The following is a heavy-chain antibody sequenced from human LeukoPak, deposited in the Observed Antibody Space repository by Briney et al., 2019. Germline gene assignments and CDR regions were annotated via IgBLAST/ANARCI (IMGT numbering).Heavy chain of an antibody. Sequence: SETLSLTCAVYGGSFRGYYWSWIRQPPGKGPEWIGEINHSGSTNYNPSLKSRVTISVDTSKNQFSLKLSSVTAADTAVYYCARREAVAGTKFGYWGQGTLVTVSS. CDR3: ARREAVAGTKFGY. J-gene: IGHJ4*02. CDR1: GGSFRGYY. V-gene: IGHV4-34*01. CDR2: INHSGST. D-gene: IGHD6-19*01.